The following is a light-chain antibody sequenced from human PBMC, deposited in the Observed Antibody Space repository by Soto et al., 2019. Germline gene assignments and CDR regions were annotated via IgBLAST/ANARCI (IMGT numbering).Light chain of an antibody. CDR3: NSYTSSXTYV. CDR1: SSDVGGFNY. V-gene: IGLV2-14*03. Sequence: QSVLTQPASVSGSPGQSITISCTGTSSDVGGFNYVSWYQQHPGKAPKLMIYDVTNRPSGVSYRFSGSKSGNTASLTISGLQAEDEADYYCNSYTSSXTYVFGTGTKVTVL. J-gene: IGLJ1*01. CDR2: DVT.